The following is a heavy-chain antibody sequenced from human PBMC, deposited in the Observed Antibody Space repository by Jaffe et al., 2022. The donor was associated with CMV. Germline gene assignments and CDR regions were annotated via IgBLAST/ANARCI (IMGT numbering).Heavy chain of an antibody. J-gene: IGHJ6*02. V-gene: IGHV3-9*01. CDR3: AKALLTDEVVEMATIDPPNYGMDV. D-gene: IGHD5-12*01. Sequence: EVQLVESGGGLVQPGRSLRLSCAASGFTFDDYAMHWVRQAPGKGLEWVSGISWNSGSIGYADSVKGRFTISRDNAKNSLYLQMNSLRAEDTALYYCAKALLTDEVVEMATIDPPNYGMDVWGQGTTVTVSS. CDR2: ISWNSGSI. CDR1: GFTFDDYA.